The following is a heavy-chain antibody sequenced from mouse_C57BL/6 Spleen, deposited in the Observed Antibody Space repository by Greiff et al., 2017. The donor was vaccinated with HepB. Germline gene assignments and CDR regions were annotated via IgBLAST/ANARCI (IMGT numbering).Heavy chain of an antibody. CDR2: IDPEDGET. J-gene: IGHJ4*01. CDR3: ASVITTVVSPPLMDY. V-gene: IGHV14-2*01. D-gene: IGHD1-1*01. CDR1: GFNIKDYY. Sequence: EVKLQESGAELVKPGASVKLSCTASGFNIKDYYMHWVKQRTEQGLEWIGRIDPEDGETKYAPKFQGKATITADTSSNTAYLQLSSLTSEDTAVYYCASVITTVVSPPLMDYWGQGTSATVSS.